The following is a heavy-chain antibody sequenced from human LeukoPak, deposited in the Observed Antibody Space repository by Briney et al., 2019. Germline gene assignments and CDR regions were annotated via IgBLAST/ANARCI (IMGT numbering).Heavy chain of an antibody. CDR3: ARESLYYYDSRI. CDR1: GFTFRTYW. CDR2: IKEDGSEK. Sequence: GGSLRLSCVASGFTFRTYWMSWVRQAPGKGLEWVANIKEDGSEKYYVDSMRGRFIISRDNAKSSLYLQMNSLRAEDTAVYYCARESLYYYDSRIWGQGTMVTVSS. D-gene: IGHD3-22*01. V-gene: IGHV3-7*05. J-gene: IGHJ3*02.